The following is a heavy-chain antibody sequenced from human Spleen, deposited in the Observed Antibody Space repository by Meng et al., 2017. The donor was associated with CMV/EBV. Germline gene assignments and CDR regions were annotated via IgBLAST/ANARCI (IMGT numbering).Heavy chain of an antibody. CDR3: TTAGGGYDFWSGYPIGYYYYYGMDV. CDR2: IKSKTDGGTT. Sequence: GGSLRLSCVASGFTFSNAWMSWVRQAPGKGLEWVGRIKSKTDGGTTDYAAPVKGRFTISRDDSKNTLYLQMNSLKTEDTAVYYCTTAGGGYDFWSGYPIGYYYYYGMDVWGQGTTVTVSS. V-gene: IGHV3-15*01. D-gene: IGHD3-3*01. CDR1: GFTFSNAW. J-gene: IGHJ6*02.